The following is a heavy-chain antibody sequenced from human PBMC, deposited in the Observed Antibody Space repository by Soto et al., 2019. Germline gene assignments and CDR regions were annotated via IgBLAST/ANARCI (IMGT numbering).Heavy chain of an antibody. CDR3: ASAVGGYSYGFRYYYGMDV. V-gene: IGHV4-34*01. J-gene: IGHJ6*02. Sequence: SETLSLTCAVYGGSFSGYYWSWIRQPPGKGLEWIGEINHSGSTNYNPSLKSRVTISVDTSKNQFSLKLSSVTAADTAVYYCASAVGGYSYGFRYYYGMDVWGQGTTVT. CDR2: INHSGST. CDR1: GGSFSGYY. D-gene: IGHD5-18*01.